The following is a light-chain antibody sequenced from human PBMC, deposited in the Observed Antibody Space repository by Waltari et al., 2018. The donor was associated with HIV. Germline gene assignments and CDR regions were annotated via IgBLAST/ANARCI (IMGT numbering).Light chain of an antibody. CDR3: VAWDDRLLWV. J-gene: IGLJ3*02. CDR2: RND. CDR1: RSNIGDHF. V-gene: IGLV1-47*01. Sequence: QSVLTQPPSASGTAGQRVTISCSGSRSNIGDHFVYWFQQLPGTAPKLLIYRNDQRPSGVPDRFSGSKSGTSASLAISGLRSEDEADYYCVAWDDRLLWVFGGGTILTVL.